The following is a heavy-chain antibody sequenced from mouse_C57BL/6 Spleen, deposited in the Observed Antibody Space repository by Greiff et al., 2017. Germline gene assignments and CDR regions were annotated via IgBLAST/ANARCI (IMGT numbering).Heavy chain of an antibody. CDR3: ARDRGDYGDAMDY. D-gene: IGHD2-4*01. V-gene: IGHV5-4*01. CDR1: GFTFSSYA. J-gene: IGHJ4*01. CDR2: ISDGGSYT. Sequence: VQLKESGGGLVKPGGSLKLSCAASGFTFSSYAMSWVRQTPEKRLEWVATISDGGSYTYYPDNVKGRFTISRDNAKNNLYLQMSHLKSEDTAMYYCARDRGDYGDAMDYWGQGTSVTVSS.